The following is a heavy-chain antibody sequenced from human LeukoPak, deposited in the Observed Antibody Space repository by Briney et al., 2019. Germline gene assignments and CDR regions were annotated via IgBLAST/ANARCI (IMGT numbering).Heavy chain of an antibody. D-gene: IGHD6-25*01. CDR1: GGSINSHY. J-gene: IGHJ5*01. CDR3: ARDGDSGGWFDS. Sequence: SETLSLTCTVSGGSINSHYWSWIRQPPGKGLECIGYIYYSGSTKANPSRDSRATISLDTSKRQFFLKLTSVTAADTAVYYWARDGDSGGWFDSWGQGALVTVSS. CDR2: IYYSGST. V-gene: IGHV4-59*11.